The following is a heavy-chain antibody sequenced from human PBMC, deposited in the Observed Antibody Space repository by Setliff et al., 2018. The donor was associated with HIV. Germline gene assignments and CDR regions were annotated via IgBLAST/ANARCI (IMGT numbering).Heavy chain of an antibody. V-gene: IGHV4-39*01. CDR1: GGSISGSNYV. CDR2: IHYTGST. CDR3: VRTASSSWWGVYYYYYIDL. D-gene: IGHD2-8*02. J-gene: IGHJ6*03. Sequence: SETLSLTCTVFGGSISGSNYVWGWIRQTPRKGLEWIGTIHYTGSTYYNPSLESRITISVDTSKNQFSLRPNSVSAADTAVYYCVRTASSSWWGVYYYYYIDLWGKGTTVTVSS.